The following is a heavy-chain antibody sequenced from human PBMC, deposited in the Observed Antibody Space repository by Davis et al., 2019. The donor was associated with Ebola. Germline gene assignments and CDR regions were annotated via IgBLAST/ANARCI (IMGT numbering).Heavy chain of an antibody. D-gene: IGHD2-15*01. CDR2: IWYRGET. Sequence: PSETLSLTCTVSGGSISSHCWGWVRQSPGKGLEWIGSIWYRGETYYNPSLKSRVTISRDTSKNQFSLSLTSVTAADTAVYHCARNPPAVYCFDWWGQGILVTVSS. CDR3: ARNPPAVYCFDW. J-gene: IGHJ4*02. V-gene: IGHV4-39*07. CDR1: GGSISSHC.